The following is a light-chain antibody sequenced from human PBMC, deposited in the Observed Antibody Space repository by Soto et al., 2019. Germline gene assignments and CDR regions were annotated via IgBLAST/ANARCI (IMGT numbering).Light chain of an antibody. CDR1: QSVSSSY. V-gene: IGKV3D-20*02. CDR3: QQRSNWPPAIT. Sequence: EIVLTQSPGILSLSPGERATLSCRASQSVSSSYLAWYQQKPGQAPRLLIYGASSRATGIPDRFSGSGSGTDFTLTISRLEPEDFAVYYCQQRSNWPPAITFGQGTRLEIK. J-gene: IGKJ5*01. CDR2: GAS.